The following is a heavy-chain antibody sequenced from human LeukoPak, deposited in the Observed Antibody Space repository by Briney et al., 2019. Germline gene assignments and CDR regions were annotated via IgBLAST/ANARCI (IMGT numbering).Heavy chain of an antibody. CDR1: GGSISPFY. CDR3: ARGWIVGASTGAFDI. V-gene: IGHV4-59*08. CDR2: ISYTGGT. D-gene: IGHD1-26*01. J-gene: IGHJ3*02. Sequence: PSETLSLTCTVSGGSISPFYRNWIRQPPGKGLEWIGYISYTGGTSYSHSLNSRATISVDTSKNQISLKLNSVRAADTAVYYCARGWIVGASTGAFDIWGQGTMVPVSS.